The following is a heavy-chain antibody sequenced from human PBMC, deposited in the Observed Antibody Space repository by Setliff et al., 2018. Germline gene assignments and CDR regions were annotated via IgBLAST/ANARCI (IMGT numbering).Heavy chain of an antibody. D-gene: IGHD3-3*01. CDR1: GASITSLSW. CDR2: IYHDGND. Sequence: LSLTCTVSGASITSLSWWSWVRQSPGKGLEWIGEIYHDGNDKFYPSVHYSPSLKSRVTISLDTSKNQFSLSLSSVTAADTAVYYCARMSGFQYMDVWGKGATVTVSS. J-gene: IGHJ6*03. CDR3: ARMSGFQYMDV. V-gene: IGHV4-4*02.